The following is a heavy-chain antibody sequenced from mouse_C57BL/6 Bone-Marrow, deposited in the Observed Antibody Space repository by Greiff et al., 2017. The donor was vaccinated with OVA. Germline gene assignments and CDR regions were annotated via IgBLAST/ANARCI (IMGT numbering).Heavy chain of an antibody. CDR3: ARRWLLVYYYAMDY. V-gene: IGHV5-17*01. D-gene: IGHD2-3*01. CDR2: ISSGSSTI. CDR1: GFTFSDYG. J-gene: IGHJ4*01. Sequence: EVQLQQSGGGLVKPGGSLKLSCAASGFTFSDYGMHWVRQAPEKGLEWVAYISSGSSTIYYADTVKGRFTISRDNAKNTLFLQMTSLRSEDTAMYYCARRWLLVYYYAMDYWGQGTSVTVSS.